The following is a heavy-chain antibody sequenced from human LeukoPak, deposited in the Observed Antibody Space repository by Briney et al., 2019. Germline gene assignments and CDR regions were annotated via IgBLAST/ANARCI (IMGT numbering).Heavy chain of an antibody. V-gene: IGHV3-30*02. D-gene: IGHD6-13*01. J-gene: IGHJ4*02. Sequence: GGSLRLSCAASGFTFRNYGMHWVRQAPGKGLDWVAFIRYDGINKYYADSVKGRFTIFRDNSKNTLYLQMNSLRAEDTAVYYCAKDQSYSSSWHYFDYWGQGTLVTVSS. CDR2: IRYDGINK. CDR1: GFTFRNYG. CDR3: AKDQSYSSSWHYFDY.